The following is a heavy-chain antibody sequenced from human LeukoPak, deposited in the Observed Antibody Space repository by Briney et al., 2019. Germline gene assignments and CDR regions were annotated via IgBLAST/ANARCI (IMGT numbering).Heavy chain of an antibody. J-gene: IGHJ4*02. Sequence: SETLSLTCTVSGDSISSSSYYWAWIRQPPGKGLEWIGSIFHSGTTYYNPSLRSRVTISVDTSKNQFSLNMNSVTAADTAVYYCARDNIVVVAATKAYYFDYWGQGTLVTVSS. V-gene: IGHV4-39*07. CDR2: IFHSGTT. D-gene: IGHD2-15*01. CDR1: GDSISSSSYY. CDR3: ARDNIVVVAATKAYYFDY.